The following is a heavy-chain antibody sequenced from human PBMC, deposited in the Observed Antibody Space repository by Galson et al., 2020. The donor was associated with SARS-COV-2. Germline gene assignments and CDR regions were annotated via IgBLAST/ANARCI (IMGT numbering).Heavy chain of an antibody. J-gene: IGHJ3*02. CDR2: IHHVGGT. CDR3: AREFCDGDRTTDAFDI. Sequence: SETLSLTCPVSGASIRSSNWWSWVRQPPGPGLEWIGEIHHVGGTNYSPSLRSRVIMSLDGSKNQLSLKLNSVTAADTAVYYCAREFCDGDRTTDAFDIWGQGTMVTVSS. D-gene: IGHD2-21*01. CDR1: GASIRSSNW. V-gene: IGHV4-4*02.